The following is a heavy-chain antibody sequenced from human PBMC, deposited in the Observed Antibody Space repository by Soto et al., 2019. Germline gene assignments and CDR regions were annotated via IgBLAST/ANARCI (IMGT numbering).Heavy chain of an antibody. Sequence: QLLESGGGLVQPGGSLRLSCAASGFTFNNYAMTWVRQAPGKGLEWVSEINGSGGSTYYADSVKGRFTISRANSNNPLYLQMNSLRAEDTAVYYCAKDLFFGTTYGYFDHWGQGTLVTVSS. J-gene: IGHJ4*02. D-gene: IGHD3-3*01. CDR3: AKDLFFGTTYGYFDH. CDR2: INGSGGST. CDR1: GFTFNNYA. V-gene: IGHV3-23*01.